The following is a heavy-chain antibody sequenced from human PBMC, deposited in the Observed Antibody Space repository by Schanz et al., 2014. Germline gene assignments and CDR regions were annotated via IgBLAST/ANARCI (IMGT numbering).Heavy chain of an antibody. CDR3: ASSGAGYSSSWDFDY. Sequence: QVQLVQSGAEVKKPGASVKVSCKASGYTFVSYSMHWVRQAPGQGLEWMGIINPSGGGTSYALRFQDRVTVTRDTSRSTVYMDVSSLRSEDTAVYYCASSGAGYSSSWDFDYWGQGTLVTVSS. CDR1: GYTFVSYS. J-gene: IGHJ4*02. D-gene: IGHD6-13*01. CDR2: INPSGGGT. V-gene: IGHV1-46*01.